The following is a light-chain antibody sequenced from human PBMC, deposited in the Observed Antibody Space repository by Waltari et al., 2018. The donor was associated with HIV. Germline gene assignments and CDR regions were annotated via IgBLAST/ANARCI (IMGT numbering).Light chain of an antibody. CDR1: NSNIGAGFD. Sequence: QSALTQPPSVSGAPGQSVTISCSGSNSNIGAGFDVHWYQQVQGTAPRLLIYDNNNRPSGVPDRFSGSKSGTSASLAINGLQSEDEADYYCQSYDSRLSGSVVFGGGTKVTVL. CDR3: QSYDSRLSGSVV. J-gene: IGLJ2*01. CDR2: DNN. V-gene: IGLV1-40*01.